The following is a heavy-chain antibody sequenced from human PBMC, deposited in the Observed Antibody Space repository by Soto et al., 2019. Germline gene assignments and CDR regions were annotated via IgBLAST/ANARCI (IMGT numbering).Heavy chain of an antibody. CDR1: GFIFSDFY. Sequence: PGGSLRLSCAASGFIFSDFYLSWIRQAPGKGLEWVSYISTSGSTIYYADSVKGRFTISRDNAKNSLYLQMNGLRAEDTAVYYCARDRYSGYDLGYWGQGTLVTVSS. J-gene: IGHJ4*02. V-gene: IGHV3-11*01. D-gene: IGHD5-12*01. CDR2: ISTSGSTI. CDR3: ARDRYSGYDLGY.